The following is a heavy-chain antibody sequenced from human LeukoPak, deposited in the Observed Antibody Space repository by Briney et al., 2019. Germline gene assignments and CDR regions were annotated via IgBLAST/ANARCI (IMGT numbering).Heavy chain of an antibody. J-gene: IGHJ6*03. D-gene: IGHD3-22*01. CDR2: INHSGST. Sequence: SETLSLTCGVYGGSFSDYYWSWIRQSPGKGLENIGEINHSGSTNSNPSLKSRVTMSVDTSKNQFSLKLSSVTAADTAVYYCARDYYDSSGYPYYYYYMDVWGKGTTVTISS. CDR1: GGSFSDYY. CDR3: ARDYYDSSGYPYYYYYMDV. V-gene: IGHV4-34*01.